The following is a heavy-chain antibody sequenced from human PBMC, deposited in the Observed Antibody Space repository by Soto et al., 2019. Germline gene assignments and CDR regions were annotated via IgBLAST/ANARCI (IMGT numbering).Heavy chain of an antibody. CDR2: IYYSGST. CDR1: GDSFRSGRYY. V-gene: IGHV4-61*01. J-gene: IGHJ4*02. CDR3: ARDKENCSGGSCYYNFEY. D-gene: IGHD2-15*01. Sequence: SETLSLTCTVSGDSFRSGRYYWSWIRQPPGQGLEWIGYIYYSGSTNYNPSLKSRVTISVETSKNQFSLKLSSVTAADTAVYDCARDKENCSGGSCYYNFEYWGQGTLVTVSS.